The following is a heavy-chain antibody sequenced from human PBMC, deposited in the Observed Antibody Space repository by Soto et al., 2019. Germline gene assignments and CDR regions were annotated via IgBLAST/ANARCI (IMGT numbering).Heavy chain of an antibody. V-gene: IGHV1-46*01. Sequence: QVQLMQSGAEVKKPGASVKVSCKASGYTFTSYNVHWVRQAPGQGLEWMGIIYASGGSTTYAQNFQGRLTVTRDTSTSTFYMELSSLISDDTAVYYCFRGGFPDYGKEGRYWGQGTLVTVSS. CDR1: GYTFTSYN. CDR3: FRGGFPDYGKEGRY. CDR2: IYASGGST. J-gene: IGHJ4*02. D-gene: IGHD4-17*01.